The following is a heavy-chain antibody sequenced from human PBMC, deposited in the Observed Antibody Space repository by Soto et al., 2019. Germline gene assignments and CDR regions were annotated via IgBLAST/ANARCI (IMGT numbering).Heavy chain of an antibody. D-gene: IGHD2-21*01. J-gene: IGHJ6*02. CDR2: ITPFVDTS. Sequence: QVRLVQSGAEVKKPGSSVKVSCKVSGGTFSKYSLSWVRQTPGQGLEWMGGITPFVDTSNYAQRFLGRVTITADKPTNTAFLEVRGLKSEDTALYFCARTSYCKGSSCYSRHYYGMDVWGQGTTVTVSS. CDR3: ARTSYCKGSSCYSRHYYGMDV. CDR1: GGTFSKYS. V-gene: IGHV1-69*06.